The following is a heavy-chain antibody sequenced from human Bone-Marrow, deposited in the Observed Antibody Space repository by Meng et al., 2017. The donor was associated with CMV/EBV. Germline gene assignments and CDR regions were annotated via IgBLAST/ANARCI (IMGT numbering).Heavy chain of an antibody. Sequence: GESLKISCAASGFTFSDHYMDWVRQAPGKGLEWVGRSRNKANSYTTEYAASVKGRFIISRDDSKNSVYLQMNSLKTEDTAVYYCTRRYDSSGYAFDIWGQGTRVTVSS. CDR2: SRNKANSYTT. J-gene: IGHJ3*02. V-gene: IGHV3-72*01. D-gene: IGHD3-22*01. CDR3: TRRYDSSGYAFDI. CDR1: GFTFSDHY.